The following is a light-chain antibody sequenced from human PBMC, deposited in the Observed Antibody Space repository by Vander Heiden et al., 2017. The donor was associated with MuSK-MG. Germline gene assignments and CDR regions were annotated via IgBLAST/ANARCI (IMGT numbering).Light chain of an antibody. Sequence: QSVLTQPPSVSGAPGQRVTSSCTGRSSNIGAGYDVHWYQQLPGTAPKLLIYGNSNRPSGVPDRFSGSKSGTSASLASTGLQAEDEADYYCQSYDSSLSGPVVFGGGTKLTVL. CDR1: SSNIGAGYD. J-gene: IGLJ2*01. CDR3: QSYDSSLSGPVV. V-gene: IGLV1-40*01. CDR2: GNS.